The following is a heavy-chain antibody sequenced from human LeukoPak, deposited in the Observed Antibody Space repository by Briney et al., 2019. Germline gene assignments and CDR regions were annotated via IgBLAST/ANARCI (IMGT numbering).Heavy chain of an antibody. D-gene: IGHD3-10*01. Sequence: SGGSLRLSCAASEITFITSAMSWVRQAPGKGLEWVSAISGSGGSTYYADSVKGRFTISRDNSKNTLHLQMNSLRVEDTAVYYCAKLLRGTVVPYYDYWGQGTLVTVSS. J-gene: IGHJ4*02. CDR2: ISGSGGST. CDR1: EITFITSA. CDR3: AKLLRGTVVPYYDY. V-gene: IGHV3-23*01.